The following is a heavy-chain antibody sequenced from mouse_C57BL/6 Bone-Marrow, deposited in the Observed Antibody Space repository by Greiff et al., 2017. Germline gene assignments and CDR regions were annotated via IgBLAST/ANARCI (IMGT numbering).Heavy chain of an antibody. J-gene: IGHJ3*01. CDR3: ARERFGFAY. Sequence: VQLQQSGPELVKPGASVKISCTASGYAFSSSWMNWVRQRPGKGLEWIGRIYPGDGDTYYNGRFKGKATLTADKSSSTAYMQLSSLTSKDSAVXVCARERFGFAYWGQGTLVTVSA. V-gene: IGHV1-82*01. CDR2: IYPGDGDT. CDR1: GYAFSSSW.